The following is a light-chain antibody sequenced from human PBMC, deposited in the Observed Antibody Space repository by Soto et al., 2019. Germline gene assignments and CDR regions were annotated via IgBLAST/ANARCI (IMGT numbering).Light chain of an antibody. CDR2: DVI. Sequence: QSVLTQPRSVSGSLGQSVTISCTGTSSDVGAYDFVSWYQQNPGKAPRLIIFDVIKRPSGVPDRFSGSKSGNTASLTIFGLQSEDEAEYLCSSYADRLTDGVFGGGTKVTV. CDR1: SSDVGAYDF. V-gene: IGLV2-11*01. CDR3: SSYADRLTDGV. J-gene: IGLJ3*02.